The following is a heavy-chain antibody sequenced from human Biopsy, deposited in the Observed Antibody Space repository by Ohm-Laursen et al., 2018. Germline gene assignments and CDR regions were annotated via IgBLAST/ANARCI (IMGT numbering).Heavy chain of an antibody. CDR3: ARGMRSSGWPYFDS. Sequence: GTLSLTCTVSGDSVSSGSFYWTWIRQPPGQGLEYIVYIYDRGSTANYNPSLESRVTMSVDMPKNQFSLKLSSVTAADTAIYYCARGMRSSGWPYFDSWGQGTLVTVSS. CDR1: GDSVSSGSFY. V-gene: IGHV4-61*01. J-gene: IGHJ4*02. CDR2: IYDRGSTA. D-gene: IGHD6-19*01.